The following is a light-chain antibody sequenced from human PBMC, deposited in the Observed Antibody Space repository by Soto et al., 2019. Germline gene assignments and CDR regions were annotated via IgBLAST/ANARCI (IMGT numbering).Light chain of an antibody. CDR3: QQRSNWPRWT. CDR1: QSFSSY. CDR2: DAS. V-gene: IGKV3-11*01. Sequence: EIVFTQSPDTLPLSPAERATLSRRAGQSFSSYLAWYQQKPGQAPRLLIYDASNRATGIPARFSGSGSGTDFTLTISSLEPEDFAVYYCQQRSNWPRWTFGQGTKVDI. J-gene: IGKJ1*01.